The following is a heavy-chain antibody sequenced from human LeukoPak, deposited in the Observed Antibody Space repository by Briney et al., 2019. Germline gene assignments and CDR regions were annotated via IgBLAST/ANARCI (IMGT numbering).Heavy chain of an antibody. V-gene: IGHV4-39*01. Sequence: SETLSLTCTVSGGSISSSSYYWGWIRQPPGKGLEWIGSIYYSGSTYYNPSLKSRVTISVDTSKNQFSLKLSSVTAADTAVYYCARRPVVGPGAIDYWGQGTLVTVSS. CDR2: IYYSGST. CDR3: ARRPVVGPGAIDY. D-gene: IGHD2-2*01. CDR1: GGSISSSSYY. J-gene: IGHJ4*02.